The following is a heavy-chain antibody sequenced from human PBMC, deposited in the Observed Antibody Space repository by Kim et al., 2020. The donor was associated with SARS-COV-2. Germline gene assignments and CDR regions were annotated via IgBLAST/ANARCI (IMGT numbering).Heavy chain of an antibody. D-gene: IGHD6-6*01. J-gene: IGHJ5*02. Sequence: SETLSLTCTVSGGSISSGGYYWSWIRQHPGKGLEWIGYIYYSGSTYYNPSLKSRVTISVDTSKNQFSLKLSSVTAADTAVYYCARDSKGIAARPRWFDPWGQGTLVTVSS. V-gene: IGHV4-31*03. CDR2: IYYSGST. CDR3: ARDSKGIAARPRWFDP. CDR1: GGSISSGGYY.